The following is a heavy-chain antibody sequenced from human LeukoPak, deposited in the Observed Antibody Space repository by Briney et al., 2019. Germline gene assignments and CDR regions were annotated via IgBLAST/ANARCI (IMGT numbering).Heavy chain of an antibody. CDR1: GGSISSGGYY. J-gene: IGHJ3*02. CDR3: ARVIVGSGGRYDSFDI. V-gene: IGHV4-31*03. D-gene: IGHD2-15*01. Sequence: SQTLSLTCTVSGGSISSGGYYWSWIRQHPGKGLEWIGYIYYSGSTYYKSSLKSRVTISVDTSESQFSLKLSSVTAADTAVYYCARVIVGSGGRYDSFDIWGQGTMATVSS. CDR2: IYYSGST.